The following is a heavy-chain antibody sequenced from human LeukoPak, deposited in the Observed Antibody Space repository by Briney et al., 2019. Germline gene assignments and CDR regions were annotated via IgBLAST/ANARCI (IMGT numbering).Heavy chain of an antibody. Sequence: SVKVSCKASGGTFSSYAISWVRQAPGQGLEWMGRIIPIFGIANYAQKLQGRVTITADKSTSTAYKELSSLRSEHTAVYYCASGSYYDFWSGNGAFDIWGQGTMVTVSS. V-gene: IGHV1-69*04. D-gene: IGHD3-3*01. CDR2: IIPIFGIA. CDR1: GGTFSSYA. CDR3: ASGSYYDFWSGNGAFDI. J-gene: IGHJ3*02.